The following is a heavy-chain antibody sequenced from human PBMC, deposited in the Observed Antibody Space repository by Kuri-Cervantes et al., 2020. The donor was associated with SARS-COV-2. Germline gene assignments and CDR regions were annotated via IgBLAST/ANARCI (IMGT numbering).Heavy chain of an antibody. Sequence: GGSLRLSCAASGFTFSNYAMSWVRQAPGKGLEWVSAISDSGDSTSYADSVKGRFTVSRDKSKNTLYLQMNSLRAEDTAVYYCAKEDSWIFGVVRIDYWGQGTLVTVSS. CDR1: GFTFSNYA. J-gene: IGHJ4*02. D-gene: IGHD3-3*01. V-gene: IGHV3-23*01. CDR3: AKEDSWIFGVVRIDY. CDR2: ISDSGDST.